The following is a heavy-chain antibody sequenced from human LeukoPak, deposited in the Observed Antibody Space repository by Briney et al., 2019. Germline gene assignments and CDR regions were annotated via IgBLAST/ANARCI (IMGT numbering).Heavy chain of an antibody. CDR1: GGSISSRSYY. V-gene: IGHV4-61*05. CDR3: ARGVYYYDSSGYYRTFDY. Sequence: SETLSLTCIVSGGSISSRSYYWGWIRQPPGKGLEWIGYIYYSGSTNYNPSLKSRVTISVDTSKNQFSLKLSSVTAADTAVYYCARGVYYYDSSGYYRTFDYWGQGTLVTVSS. CDR2: IYYSGST. J-gene: IGHJ4*02. D-gene: IGHD3-22*01.